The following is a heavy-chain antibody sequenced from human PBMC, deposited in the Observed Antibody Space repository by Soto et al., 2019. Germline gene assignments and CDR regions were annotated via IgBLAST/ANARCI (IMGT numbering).Heavy chain of an antibody. CDR1: AGSFSGYY. CDR3: ARHGSSWHYYYYMDV. CDR2: IHHTGST. J-gene: IGHJ6*03. D-gene: IGHD6-13*01. V-gene: IGHV4-34*01. Sequence: SETLSLTCAVYAGSFSGYYWSWILQPPGKGLEWIGEIHHTGSTNYNPSLKSRVTISVDTSKSQFCLRLSSVTAADTAVYYCARHGSSWHYYYYMDVWGKGTTVTVS.